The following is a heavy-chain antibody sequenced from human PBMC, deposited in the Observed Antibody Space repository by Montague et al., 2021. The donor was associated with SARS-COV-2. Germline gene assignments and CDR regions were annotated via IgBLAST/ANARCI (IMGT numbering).Heavy chain of an antibody. CDR3: ERGSVFRYYDFFGYRSYFDY. D-gene: IGHD3-3*01. J-gene: IGHJ4*02. V-gene: IGHV4-34*01. CDR2: INHSGST. CDR1: GGSFSGYY. Sequence: SETLSLTCAVYGGSFSGYYWSWIRQPPGKGLEWIGEINHSGSTKYKSYLTSRVTISVDTSKKQFSLKMSSVTAADTAVYYCERGSVFRYYDFFGYRSYFDYWGQGTLVTVSS.